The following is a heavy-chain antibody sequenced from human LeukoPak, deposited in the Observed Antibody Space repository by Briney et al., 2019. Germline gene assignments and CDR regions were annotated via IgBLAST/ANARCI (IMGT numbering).Heavy chain of an antibody. Sequence: PGGSLRLSCAASGFTFSSYSMNWVRQAPGKGLEWVSYISSSSSTIYYADSVKGRFTISRDNAKNSLYLQMNSLRAEDTAVYYCARGGSSWYEGSFDYWGQGTLVTVSS. CDR1: GFTFSSYS. J-gene: IGHJ4*02. CDR2: ISSSSSTI. D-gene: IGHD6-13*01. CDR3: ARGGSSWYEGSFDY. V-gene: IGHV3-48*04.